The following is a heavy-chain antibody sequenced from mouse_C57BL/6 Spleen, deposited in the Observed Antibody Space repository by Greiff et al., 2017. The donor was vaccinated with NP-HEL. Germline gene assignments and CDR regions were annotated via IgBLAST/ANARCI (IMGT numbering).Heavy chain of an antibody. CDR2: INPSTGGT. CDR3: ARARGNAYYAMYY. Sequence: EVQLQQSGPELVKPGASVKISCKASGYSFTGYYMNWVKQSPEKSLEWIGEINPSTGGTTYNQKFKAKATLTVDKSSSTAYMQLKSLTSEDSAVYYCARARGNAYYAMYYWGQGTSVTVSS. CDR1: GYSFTGYY. V-gene: IGHV1-42*01. D-gene: IGHD3-3*01. J-gene: IGHJ4*01.